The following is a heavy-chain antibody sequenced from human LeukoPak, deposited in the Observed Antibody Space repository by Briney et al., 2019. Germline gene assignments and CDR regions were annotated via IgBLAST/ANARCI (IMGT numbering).Heavy chain of an antibody. J-gene: IGHJ6*02. CDR2: ISGSGGST. V-gene: IGHV3-23*01. CDR3: AKGLGYCSSTSCYYYYYYGMDV. D-gene: IGHD2-2*01. Sequence: GGSLRLSCAASGFTFSSYAMSWVRQAPGKGLEWVSAISGSGGSTYYADSVKGRFTISRDNSKNTLYLQMNSLRAGDTAVYYCAKGLGYCSSTSCYYYYYYGMDVWGQGTTVTVSS. CDR1: GFTFSSYA.